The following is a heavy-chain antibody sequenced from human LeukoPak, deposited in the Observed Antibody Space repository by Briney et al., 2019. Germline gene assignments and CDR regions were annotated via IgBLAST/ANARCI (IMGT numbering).Heavy chain of an antibody. CDR2: TYYRSKWYN. Sequence: SQTLSLTCAISGDSVSSISAAWNWIRQSPSRGLEWLGRTYYRSKWYNDYAESVKSRITINPDTSKNQFSLQLNSVTPEDTAVYYCTRDEQWLVYFDYWGQGTLVTVSS. D-gene: IGHD6-19*01. V-gene: IGHV6-1*01. J-gene: IGHJ4*02. CDR3: TRDEQWLVYFDY. CDR1: GDSVSSISAA.